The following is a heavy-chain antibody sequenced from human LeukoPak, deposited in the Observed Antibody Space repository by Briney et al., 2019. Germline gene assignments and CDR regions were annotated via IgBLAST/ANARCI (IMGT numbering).Heavy chain of an antibody. D-gene: IGHD6-13*01. CDR1: GFTFSSYW. CDR3: ARVGIAAAGNWFDP. J-gene: IGHJ5*02. CDR2: IKQDGSEK. Sequence: GGSLRLSCAASGFTFSSYWMSWVRQAPGKGLEWVANIKQDGSEKYYVDSVKGRFTISRDNAKNSLYLQMNSLRAEDTAVYYCARVGIAAAGNWFDPWGQGTLVTVSS. V-gene: IGHV3-7*01.